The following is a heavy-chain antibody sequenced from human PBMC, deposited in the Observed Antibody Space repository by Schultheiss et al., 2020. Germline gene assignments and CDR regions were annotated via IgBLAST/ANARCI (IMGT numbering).Heavy chain of an antibody. CDR3: ARGHCSSTSCYSYYYYYGMDV. CDR1: GGSFSGYY. D-gene: IGHD2-2*01. J-gene: IGHJ6*04. Sequence: ESLKISCAVYGGSFSGYYWSWIRQPPGKGLEWIGEINHSGSTNYNPSLKSRVTISVDTSKNQFSLKLSSVTAADTAVYYCARGHCSSTSCYSYYYYYGMDVWGKGTTVNVSS. CDR2: INHSGST. V-gene: IGHV4-34*01.